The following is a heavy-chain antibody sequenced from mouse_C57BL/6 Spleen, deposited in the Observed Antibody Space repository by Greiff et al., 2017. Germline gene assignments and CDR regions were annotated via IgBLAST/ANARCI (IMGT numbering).Heavy chain of an antibody. D-gene: IGHD3-3*01. CDR3: ARRGPLDYAMDY. CDR2: INPSNGGT. CDR1: GYTFTSYW. J-gene: IGHJ4*01. V-gene: IGHV1-53*01. Sequence: VQLQQPGTELVKPGASVQLSCKASGYTFTSYWMHWVKQRPGQGLEWIGNINPSNGGTTYNEKFKSKATLTVDKSSSTAYMQLSSLTSEDSAVYYCARRGPLDYAMDYWGQGTSVTVSS.